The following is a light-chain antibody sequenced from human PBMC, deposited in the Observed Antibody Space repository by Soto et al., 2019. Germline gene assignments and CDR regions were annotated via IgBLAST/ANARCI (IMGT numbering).Light chain of an antibody. J-gene: IGKJ5*01. V-gene: IGKV3-20*01. CDR2: ASS. CDR3: QQYGSSAGIT. Sequence: EIVLTQSPGILSLSPGERATLSCRASKSVSNRYLAWYQQTPGQAPRLLIFASSSRATGIPGRFSGSGSGTDFTLTISRLEPEDFAVYYCQQYGSSAGITFGQGTRLEIK. CDR1: KSVSNRY.